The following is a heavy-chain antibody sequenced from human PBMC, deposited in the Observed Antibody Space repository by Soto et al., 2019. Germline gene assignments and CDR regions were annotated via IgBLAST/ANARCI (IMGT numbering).Heavy chain of an antibody. V-gene: IGHV3-21*01. CDR3: ATGYSDSSGYYFDY. Sequence: EVQLVESGGALVKPGGSLRLSCAASGFTFSRYNMNWVRQAPEKGLEWVSSISSRSSDIYYADSVKGRFTISRDNAKNSVSLQMNNLRAEDTAVYYCATGYSDSSGYYFDYWGQGTLVTVSS. D-gene: IGHD3-22*01. CDR2: ISSRSSDI. CDR1: GFTFSRYN. J-gene: IGHJ4*02.